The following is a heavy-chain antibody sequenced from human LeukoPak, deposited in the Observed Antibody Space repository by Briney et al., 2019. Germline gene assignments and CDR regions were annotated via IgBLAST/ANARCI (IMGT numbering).Heavy chain of an antibody. CDR1: GGSISSYY. CDR3: AGDPYSSGWFDY. CDR2: IYTSGST. D-gene: IGHD6-19*01. J-gene: IGHJ4*02. Sequence: SETLSLTCTVSGGSISSYYWSWIRQPAGKGLEWIGRIYTSGSTNYNPSLKSRVTMSVDTSKNQFSPKLSSVTAADTAVYYCAGDPYSSGWFDYWGQGTLVTVSS. V-gene: IGHV4-4*07.